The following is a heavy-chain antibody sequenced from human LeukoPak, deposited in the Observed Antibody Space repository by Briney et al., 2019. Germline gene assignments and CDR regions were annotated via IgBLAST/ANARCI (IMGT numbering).Heavy chain of an antibody. CDR3: ARWFDVFDY. CDR2: IIPIFGTA. D-gene: IGHD3-9*01. J-gene: IGHJ4*02. V-gene: IGHV1-69*05. CDR1: GGTFSSYA. Sequence: ASVKVSCKASGGTFSSYAISWVRQAPGQGLEWMGGIIPIFGTANYAQKFQGRVTITRNTSISTAYMELSSLRSEDTAVYYCARWFDVFDYWGQGTLVTVSS.